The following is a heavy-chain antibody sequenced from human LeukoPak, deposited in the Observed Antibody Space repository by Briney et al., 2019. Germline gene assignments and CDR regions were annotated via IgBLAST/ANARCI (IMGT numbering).Heavy chain of an antibody. Sequence: GGSLRLSCAASGFTFSTYWMTWVRQAPGKGLEWVANIKQDGSAKYYVDSLRGRFSISKDNVKNSLFLQMNSLSAEDTAVYYCARCPYDSTGYYSVPSHLDYWGQGTLVTVSS. V-gene: IGHV3-7*01. D-gene: IGHD3-22*01. CDR3: ARCPYDSTGYYSVPSHLDY. CDR1: GFTFSTYW. CDR2: IKQDGSAK. J-gene: IGHJ4*02.